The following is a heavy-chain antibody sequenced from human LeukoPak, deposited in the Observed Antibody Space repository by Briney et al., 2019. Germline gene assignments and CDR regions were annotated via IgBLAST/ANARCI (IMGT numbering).Heavy chain of an antibody. CDR2: INSDGSST. CDR1: GFTFSSYW. J-gene: IGHJ4*02. CDR3: AREGYKRGGTLFDN. Sequence: PGGSLRLSCAASGFTFSSYWMHWVRQAPGKGLVWVSRINSDGSSTSYADSVKGRFTISRDNAKNTLYLQMNSLRAEDTAVYYWAREGYKRGGTLFDNGGQGPLCTASS. D-gene: IGHD3-10*01. V-gene: IGHV3-74*01.